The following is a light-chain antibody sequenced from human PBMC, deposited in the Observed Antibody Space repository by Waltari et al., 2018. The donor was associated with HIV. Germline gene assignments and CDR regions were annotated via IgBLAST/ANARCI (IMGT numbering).Light chain of an antibody. CDR3: QQYYSYPGT. J-gene: IGKJ3*01. Sequence: AIQMTQSPSSFSASTGDRVTITCRASQGISSYLAWYQQKPGKAPKLLIYAASTLQSGVPSRFSGSGSGTDFTLTISCLQSEDFATYYCQQYYSYPGTFGPGTKVDIK. CDR2: AAS. CDR1: QGISSY. V-gene: IGKV1-8*01.